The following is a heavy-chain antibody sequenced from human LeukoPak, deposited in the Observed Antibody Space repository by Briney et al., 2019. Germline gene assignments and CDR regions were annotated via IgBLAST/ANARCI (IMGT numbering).Heavy chain of an antibody. V-gene: IGHV1-2*02. CDR1: GYTFTGYY. J-gene: IGHJ4*02. CDR2: INPNSGGT. Sequence: GASVKVSCKASGYTFTGYYMHWVRQAPGQGLEWMGWINPNSGGTNYAQKFQGRVTMTRDTSISTAYMELSRLRSDDTAVYYCAFYCSSTSCYLGNDYWGQGTLVTVSS. CDR3: AFYCSSTSCYLGNDY. D-gene: IGHD2-2*01.